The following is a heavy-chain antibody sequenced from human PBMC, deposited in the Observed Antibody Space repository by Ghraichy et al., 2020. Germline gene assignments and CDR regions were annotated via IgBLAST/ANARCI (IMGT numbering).Heavy chain of an antibody. Sequence: LSLTCTVSVGSVSSRNYYWGWIRQPPGKGLEWIASIYYSGGTYYSPSLKSRVTVSIDTSKNQFSLELTSVTSADTAVYFCAREDMSTITGDWFDPWAREPWSPSPQ. V-gene: IGHV4-39*02. CDR3: AREDMSTITGDWFDP. J-gene: IGHJ5*02. CDR2: IYYSGGT. CDR1: VGSVSSRNYY. D-gene: IGHD5-24*01.